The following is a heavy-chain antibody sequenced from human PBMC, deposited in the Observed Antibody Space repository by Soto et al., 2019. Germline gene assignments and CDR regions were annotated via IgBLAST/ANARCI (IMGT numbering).Heavy chain of an antibody. CDR1: GDSVSSSSVA. V-gene: IGHV6-1*01. CDR3: ARSEEDSDYYYYGLDV. CDR2: TYYRSRWYS. Sequence: PSQTLSLTCVISGDSVSSSSVAWNWVRQSPSRGLEWLGRTYYRSRWYSDFAVSVRGRIVINADTSKNQFSLQLNSVTPEATAVYFCARSEEDSDYYYYGLDVWGQGTTVTVSS. J-gene: IGHJ6*02. D-gene: IGHD2-15*01.